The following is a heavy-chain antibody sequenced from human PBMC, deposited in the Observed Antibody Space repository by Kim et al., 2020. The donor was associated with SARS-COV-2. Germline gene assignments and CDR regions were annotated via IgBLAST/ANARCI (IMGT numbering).Heavy chain of an antibody. CDR3: AKELRCSGGSCYPYYYDSSGYFDY. CDR2: ISGSGGST. V-gene: IGHV3-23*01. J-gene: IGHJ4*02. CDR1: GFTFSSYA. Sequence: GGSLRLSCAASGFTFSSYAMSWVRQAPGKGLEWVSAISGSGGSTYYADSVKGRFTISRDNSKNTLYLQMNSLRAEDTAVYYCAKELRCSGGSCYPYYYDSSGYFDYWGQGTLVTVSS. D-gene: IGHD3-22*01.